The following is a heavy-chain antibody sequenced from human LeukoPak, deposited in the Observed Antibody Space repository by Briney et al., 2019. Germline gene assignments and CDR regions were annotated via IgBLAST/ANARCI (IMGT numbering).Heavy chain of an antibody. Sequence: GGSLRLSCAVSGITFSSYVMNWVRQAPGKGLERVSLISGGGDTTYYADSVKGRFTISRDNAKKSLYLQMDSLRAEDTAVYYCARTNDYGDLVDAFDIWGQGTMVTVSS. D-gene: IGHD4-17*01. V-gene: IGHV3-23*01. CDR1: GITFSSYV. J-gene: IGHJ3*02. CDR2: ISGGGDTT. CDR3: ARTNDYGDLVDAFDI.